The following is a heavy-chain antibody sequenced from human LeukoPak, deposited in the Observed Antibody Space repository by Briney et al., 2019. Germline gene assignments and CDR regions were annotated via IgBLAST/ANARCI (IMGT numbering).Heavy chain of an antibody. D-gene: IGHD1-26*01. Sequence: PGRSLRLSCAASGFTFSSYAMHWVRQAPGKGLEWVAVISYDGSNKYYADSVKGRFTISRDNSKNTLYLQMNSLRPEDTAVYYCAKNVVGSVDYWGQGTLVTVSS. CDR2: ISYDGSNK. CDR3: AKNVVGSVDY. V-gene: IGHV3-30*04. J-gene: IGHJ4*02. CDR1: GFTFSSYA.